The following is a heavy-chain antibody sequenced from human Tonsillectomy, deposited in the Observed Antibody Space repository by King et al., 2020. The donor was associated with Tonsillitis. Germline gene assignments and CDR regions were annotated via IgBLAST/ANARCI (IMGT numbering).Heavy chain of an antibody. Sequence: QLVQSGAEVKKPGASVKVYCKASGYTFNKDINWVRQASGQGLEWMGWMNPKRGNTGYAQRFQGRVTMTRDTSISTAYMELSSLRSDDTAVYYCARVVVSPECSCGSCYSLDSWGQGTLVTVSS. CDR3: ARVVVSPECSCGSCYSLDS. V-gene: IGHV1-8*01. CDR1: GYTFNKD. D-gene: IGHD2-15*01. CDR2: MNPKRGNT. J-gene: IGHJ4*02.